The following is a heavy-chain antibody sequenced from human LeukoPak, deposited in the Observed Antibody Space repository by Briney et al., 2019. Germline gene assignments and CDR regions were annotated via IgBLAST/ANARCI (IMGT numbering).Heavy chain of an antibody. CDR2: TYYRFKWYN. J-gene: IGHJ5*02. V-gene: IGHV6-1*01. CDR1: GDSVSSNSAA. D-gene: IGHD6-13*01. CDR3: ARDSSSSWSAHNWFDP. Sequence: SQTLSLTCAISGDSVSSNSAAWNWIRQSPSRGLEWLGRTYYRFKWYNDYAVSVKSRITINPDTSKNQFSLQLNSVTPEDTAVYYCARDSSSSWSAHNWFDPWGQGTLVTVSS.